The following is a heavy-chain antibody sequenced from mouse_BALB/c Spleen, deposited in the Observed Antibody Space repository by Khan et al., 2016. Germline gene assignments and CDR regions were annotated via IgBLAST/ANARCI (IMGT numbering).Heavy chain of an antibody. V-gene: IGHV9-2-1*01. D-gene: IGHD2-14*01. J-gene: IGHJ3*01. CDR3: ASQVRLAWFAY. CDR1: GYTFTDYS. CDR2: INTETGEP. Sequence: QFQLVQSGPELKKPGETVKISCKASGYTFTDYSMHWVKQAPGKGLKWMGWINTETGEPTYADDFKGRFAFSLETSASTAYLQINNLKNEDTATYFCASQVRLAWFAYWGQGTLVTVSA.